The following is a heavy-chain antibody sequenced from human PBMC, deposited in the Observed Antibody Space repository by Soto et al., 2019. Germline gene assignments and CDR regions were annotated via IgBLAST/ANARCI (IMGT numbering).Heavy chain of an antibody. Sequence: LSLTCAVSGGSISSSNWWSWVRQPPGKGLEWIGEIYHSGSTNYNPSLKSRVTISVDKSKNQFSLKLSSVTAADTAVYYCARAQSSSWYNYGMDVWGQGTTVTVSS. CDR1: GGSISSSNW. CDR3: ARAQSSSWYNYGMDV. D-gene: IGHD6-13*01. J-gene: IGHJ6*02. CDR2: IYHSGST. V-gene: IGHV4-4*02.